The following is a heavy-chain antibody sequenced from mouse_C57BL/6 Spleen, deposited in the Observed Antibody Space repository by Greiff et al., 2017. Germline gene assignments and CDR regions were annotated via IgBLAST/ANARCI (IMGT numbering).Heavy chain of an antibody. J-gene: IGHJ4*01. CDR1: GYAFTNYL. Sequence: QVQLQQSGAELVRPGTSVKVSCKASGYAFTNYLIEWVKQRPGQGLEWIGVLNPGSGGTNYTEKFKGKATLTADKSSSTAYMQLSSLTSEDSAVYFCARGFITTVVGAMDYWGQGTSVTVSS. CDR2: LNPGSGGT. D-gene: IGHD1-1*01. CDR3: ARGFITTVVGAMDY. V-gene: IGHV1-54*01.